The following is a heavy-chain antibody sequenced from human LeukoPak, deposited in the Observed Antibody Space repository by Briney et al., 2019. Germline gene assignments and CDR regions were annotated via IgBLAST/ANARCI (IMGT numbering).Heavy chain of an antibody. V-gene: IGHV3-30*02. CDR1: GFTFSHYG. CDR3: AKSSAGNDAFDI. J-gene: IGHJ3*02. CDR2: IRYDGSNK. Sequence: GGSLRLSCAASGFTFSHYGMHWVRQAPGKGLERVAFIRYDGSNKSYADSVKGRFTISRDNSKNTLYLQMNSMRAEDTAVYYCAKSSAGNDAFDIWGQGTMVTVSS.